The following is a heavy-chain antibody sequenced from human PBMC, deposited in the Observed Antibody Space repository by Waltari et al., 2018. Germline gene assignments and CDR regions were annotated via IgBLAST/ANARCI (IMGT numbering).Heavy chain of an antibody. CDR1: GTSFTSYW. CDR3: ARAYSSSSGGGYFDY. J-gene: IGHJ4*02. CDR2: IYPGDSDT. V-gene: IGHV5-51*01. D-gene: IGHD6-6*01. Sequence: EVQLVQSGAEVKKPGESLKISCKGSGTSFTSYWIGWVRQMPGKGLEWMGIIYPGDSDTRYSPSFQGQVTISADKSVSTAYLQWSSLKASDTAMYYCARAYSSSSGGGYFDYWGQGTLVTVSS.